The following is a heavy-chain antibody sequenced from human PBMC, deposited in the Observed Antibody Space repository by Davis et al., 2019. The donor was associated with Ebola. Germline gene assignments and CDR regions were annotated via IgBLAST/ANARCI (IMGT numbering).Heavy chain of an antibody. CDR1: GGSFSGYS. CDR3: AAIYGRRAFDI. CDR2: INHSGST. Sequence: PSETLSLTCAVYGGSFSGYSWNWIRQPPGKGLEWIGEINHSGSTNYNPSLKSRVTISVDTSKNQFSLKLSSVTAADTAIYYCAAIYGRRAFDIWGQGTMVTVSS. D-gene: IGHD4-17*01. J-gene: IGHJ3*02. V-gene: IGHV4-34*01.